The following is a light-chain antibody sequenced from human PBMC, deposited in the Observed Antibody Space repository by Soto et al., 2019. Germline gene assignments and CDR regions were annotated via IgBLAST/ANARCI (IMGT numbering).Light chain of an antibody. CDR1: QSVSSTY. J-gene: IGKJ2*01. Sequence: EIVLTQSPGTLSLSPGERATLSCWASQSVSSTYLALYQQNPGQAPRILIYGASSRATDIPDRFSGSGSGTDSTLTISRLEPEDFAVYFCQQYGSSSYTFGQGTKLEIK. CDR3: QQYGSSSYT. CDR2: GAS. V-gene: IGKV3-20*01.